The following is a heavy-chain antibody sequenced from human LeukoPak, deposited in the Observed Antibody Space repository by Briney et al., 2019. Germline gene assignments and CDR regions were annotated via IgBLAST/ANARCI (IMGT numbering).Heavy chain of an antibody. J-gene: IGHJ5*02. CDR3: ARDRVAAAGRWWFDP. Sequence: SETLSLTCTVSGGSISSGGYYWSWIRQHPGKGLEWIGYIYYSGSTYYNPSLKSRVTISVDTSKNQCSLKLSSVTAADTAVYYCARDRVAAAGRWWFDPWGQGTLVTVSS. D-gene: IGHD6-13*01. CDR2: IYYSGST. V-gene: IGHV4-31*03. CDR1: GGSISSGGYY.